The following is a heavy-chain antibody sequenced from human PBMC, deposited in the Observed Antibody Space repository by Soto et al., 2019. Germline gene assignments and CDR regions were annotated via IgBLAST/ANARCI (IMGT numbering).Heavy chain of an antibody. CDR1: GYTFTALY. D-gene: IGHD3-9*01. CDR3: RTLSLDP. Sequence: QVQLVQSGSEVRKPGASVKVSCQASGYTFTALYMNWVRQAPGQGLEWMGWVNPNTGLTKYAQKFQGRVIMTRDTSINTAYMELSGLTSDDTAVYYCRTLSLDPWGQGTLVTVSS. J-gene: IGHJ5*02. CDR2: VNPNTGLT. V-gene: IGHV1-2*02.